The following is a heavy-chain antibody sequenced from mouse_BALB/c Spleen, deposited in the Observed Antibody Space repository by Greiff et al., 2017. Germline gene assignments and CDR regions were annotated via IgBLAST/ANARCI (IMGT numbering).Heavy chain of an antibody. Sequence: VQLKQSGAELVKPGASVKLSCTASGFNIKDTYMHWVKQRPEQGLEWIGRIDPANGNTKYDPKFQGKATITADTSSNTAYLQLSSLTSEDTAVYYCARGYGYVAWFAYWGQGTLVTVSA. D-gene: IGHD1-2*01. V-gene: IGHV14-3*02. CDR1: GFNIKDTY. CDR3: ARGYGYVAWFAY. J-gene: IGHJ3*01. CDR2: IDPANGNT.